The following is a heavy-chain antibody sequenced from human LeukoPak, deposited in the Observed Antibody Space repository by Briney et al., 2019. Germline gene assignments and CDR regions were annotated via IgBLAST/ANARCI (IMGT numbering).Heavy chain of an antibody. V-gene: IGHV3-30*02. J-gene: IGHJ4*02. CDR2: IRSDGSNK. D-gene: IGHD6-19*01. CDR1: GFSFSSYG. CDR3: AKDLEQWPAVPEY. Sequence: GGSLRLSCAGSGFSFSSYGMHWVRQAPGKGLEWMAFIRSDGSNKYYADSVKGRFTVSRDNSKNRLYLQMNNLRPEETALYYCAKDLEQWPAVPEYWGQGTLVIVSS.